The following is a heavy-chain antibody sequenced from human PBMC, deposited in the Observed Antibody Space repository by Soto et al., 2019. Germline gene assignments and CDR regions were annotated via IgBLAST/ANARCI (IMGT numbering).Heavy chain of an antibody. CDR2: ISAYNGNT. CDR3: ARDYDGYSYGSHFXYYYYGMDV. CDR1: GYTFTSYG. J-gene: IGHJ6*02. Sequence: QVQLVQSGAEVKKPGASVKVSCKASGYTFTSYGISWVRQAPGQGLEWMGWISAYNGNTNYAQKLQGRVTMTTDTSTSTAYMELRSLRSDDTAVYYCARDYDGYSYGSHFXYYYYGMDVWGQGTTVTVSS. D-gene: IGHD5-18*01. V-gene: IGHV1-18*01.